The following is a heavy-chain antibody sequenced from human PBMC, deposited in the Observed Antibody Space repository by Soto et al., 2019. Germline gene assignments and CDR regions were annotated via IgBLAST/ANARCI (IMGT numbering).Heavy chain of an antibody. Sequence: EVHLVESGGGLVKPGGSLRLSCAVSGFTFSSCTMNWVRQAPGKGLEWVSSISPSTSHIYYADSVKGRFTISRDNAKDSPFLEMNSLKAEGPGVYYCSGCRWGCCHQNYGMDVWGQGTTVTVSS. J-gene: IGHJ6*02. D-gene: IGHD2-15*01. CDR3: SGCRWGCCHQNYGMDV. V-gene: IGHV3-21*01. CDR1: GFTFSSCT. CDR2: ISPSTSHI.